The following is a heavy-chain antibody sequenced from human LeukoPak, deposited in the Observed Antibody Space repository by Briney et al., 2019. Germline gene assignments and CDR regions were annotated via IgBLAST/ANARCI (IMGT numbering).Heavy chain of an antibody. J-gene: IGHJ4*02. CDR2: ISAYNGNT. CDR1: GYTLTSYG. Sequence: GASVKVSCKASGYTLTSYGISWVRQAPGQGLEWMGWISAYNGNTNYAQKLQGRVTMTTDTSTSTAYMELRSLRSDDTAVYYCARDPSRGYSYGRNIDYWGQGTLVTASS. D-gene: IGHD5-18*01. CDR3: ARDPSRGYSYGRNIDY. V-gene: IGHV1-18*01.